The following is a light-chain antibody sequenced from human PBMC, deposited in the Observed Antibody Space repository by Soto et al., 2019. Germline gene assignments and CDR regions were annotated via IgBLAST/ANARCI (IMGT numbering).Light chain of an antibody. V-gene: IGKV3-11*01. CDR3: QHYGNSLWT. J-gene: IGKJ1*01. CDR2: DAS. CDR1: QTISTF. Sequence: EIVLTQSPATLSLSPGDRATLSCRASQTISTFLAWYQHKPGQAPRLLIYDASSRAAGVPSRFRGSGSGADFSLTIVSLEPEDSAIYYCQHYGNSLWTFGQGTRVIFK.